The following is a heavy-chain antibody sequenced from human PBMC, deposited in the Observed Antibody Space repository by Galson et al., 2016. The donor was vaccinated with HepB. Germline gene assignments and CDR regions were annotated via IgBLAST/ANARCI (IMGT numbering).Heavy chain of an antibody. CDR3: VRPQTGDYYAFDI. CDR1: GFTFTLYW. V-gene: IGHV3-74*01. J-gene: IGHJ3*02. CDR2: VNGDGSDT. Sequence: LRLSCAASGFTFTLYWMHWVRQAPGKGLVWVSRVNGDGSDTGYADSVKGRFIISRDNAKNTVHLQMNSLRAEDTAVYYCVRPQTGDYYAFDIWGQGTTVTVSS. D-gene: IGHD4-17*01.